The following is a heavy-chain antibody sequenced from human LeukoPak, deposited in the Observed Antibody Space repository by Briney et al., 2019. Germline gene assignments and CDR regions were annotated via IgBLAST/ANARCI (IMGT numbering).Heavy chain of an antibody. CDR1: GYTFTGYH. Sequence: ASVKVSCKASGYTFTGYHMHWVRQAPGQGLEWMGRINPDSGGTNYAQKFQGRVTMTRDTSISTAYMELSRLRSDDTAVYYCARVGYSYGYVMNFDYWGQGTLVTVSS. D-gene: IGHD5-18*01. CDR3: ARVGYSYGYVMNFDY. CDR2: INPDSGGT. J-gene: IGHJ4*02. V-gene: IGHV1-2*06.